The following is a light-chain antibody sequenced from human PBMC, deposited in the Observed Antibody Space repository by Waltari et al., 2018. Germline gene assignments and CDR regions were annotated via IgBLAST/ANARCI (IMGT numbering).Light chain of an antibody. V-gene: IGLV2-8*01. CDR3: SSYAGGSSLM. CDR2: EVT. CDR1: SPDVECSDP. Sequence: QSALTQPPSASGSPGHSITISCTGLSPDVECSDPFFWYQHHPGKAPKRLIYEVTQRPSGVPDRFSGAKSDNTASLAVSGLQAEDEADYYCSSYAGGSSLMFGGGTKLTVL. J-gene: IGLJ3*02.